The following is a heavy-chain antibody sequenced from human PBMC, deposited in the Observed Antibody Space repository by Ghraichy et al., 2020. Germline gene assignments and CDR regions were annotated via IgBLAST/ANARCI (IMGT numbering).Heavy chain of an antibody. J-gene: IGHJ3*02. CDR2: IYYSGST. CDR3: ARGITMIGRKNSIDAFDI. V-gene: IGHV4-31*03. CDR1: GGSISSGGYY. D-gene: IGHD3-22*01. Sequence: SETLSLTCTVSGGSISSGGYYWSWIRQHPGKGLEWIGYIYYSGSTYYNPSLKSRVTISVDTSKNQFSLKLSSVTAADTAVYYCARGITMIGRKNSIDAFDIWGQGTMVTVSS.